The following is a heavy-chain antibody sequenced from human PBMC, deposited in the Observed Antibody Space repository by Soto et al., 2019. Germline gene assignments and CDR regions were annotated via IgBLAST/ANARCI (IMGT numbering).Heavy chain of an antibody. V-gene: IGHV2-5*02. CDR2: IYWDDDK. Sequence: QITLKESGPTVVKPTQTLTLTCTFSGFSLSTSGVGVGWIRQPPGKALEWLALIYWDDDKRYSPSLKSRLTITKDTSKNQVVLTMTNMDHVDTATYSCAHVMVRGVCFDYWGQGTLVTVSS. J-gene: IGHJ4*02. CDR1: GFSLSTSGVG. CDR3: AHVMVRGVCFDY. D-gene: IGHD3-10*01.